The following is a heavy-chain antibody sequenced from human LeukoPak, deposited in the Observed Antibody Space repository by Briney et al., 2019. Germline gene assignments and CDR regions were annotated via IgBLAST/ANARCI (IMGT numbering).Heavy chain of an antibody. CDR1: GFTFSDYY. V-gene: IGHV3-11*01. CDR2: ISSSGSTI. D-gene: IGHD4-11*01. Sequence: GGSLRLSCAASGFTFSDYYMSLIRQAPGKGLEWVSYISSSGSTIYYADSVKGRFTISRDNAKNSLYLQMNSLRAEDTAVYYCARIMTNHYYYYGMDVWGQGTTVTVSS. CDR3: ARIMTNHYYYYGMDV. J-gene: IGHJ6*02.